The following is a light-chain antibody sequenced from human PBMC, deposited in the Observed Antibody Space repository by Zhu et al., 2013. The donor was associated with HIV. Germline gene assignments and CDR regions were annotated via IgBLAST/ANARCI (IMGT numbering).Light chain of an antibody. CDR3: QQYNNWPS. CDR2: GAS. V-gene: IGKV3-15*01. CDR1: QSTSSRS. Sequence: EIVLTQSPGTLSLSPGERATLSCRASQSTSSRSLAWYQQRPGQAPRLLIYGASTRATDILSRFSGSGSGTDFTLTVSSLQSEDFAVYYCQQYNNWPSFGQGTRLQIK. J-gene: IGKJ5*01.